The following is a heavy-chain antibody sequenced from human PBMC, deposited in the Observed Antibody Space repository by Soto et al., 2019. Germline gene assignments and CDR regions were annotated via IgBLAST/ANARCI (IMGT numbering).Heavy chain of an antibody. J-gene: IGHJ4*02. V-gene: IGHV3-66*01. CDR1: GFTVSNNY. CDR2: IYSGGST. Sequence: EVQLVESGGGLVQPGGSLRLSCAASGFTVSNNYMTWVRQAPGKGLEWVSVIYSGGSTYYADSVKGRFTISRDNSKNTLYLQMNSLRAEDTAVYYCARGVGYGDYDHFDYWGQGTLVTVSS. D-gene: IGHD4-17*01. CDR3: ARGVGYGDYDHFDY.